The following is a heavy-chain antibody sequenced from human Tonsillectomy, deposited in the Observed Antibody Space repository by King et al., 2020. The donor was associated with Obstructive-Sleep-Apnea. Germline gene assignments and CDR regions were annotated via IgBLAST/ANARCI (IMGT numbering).Heavy chain of an antibody. CDR3: AREVKRITMVRGVIGKWFDP. J-gene: IGHJ5*02. V-gene: IGHV3-7*01. D-gene: IGHD3-10*01. CDR1: GFTFSSYW. CDR2: IKQDGSEK. Sequence: VQLVESGGGLVQPGGSLRLSCAASGFTFSSYWMSWVRQAPGKGLEWVANIKQDGSEKYYVDSVKGRFTISRDNAENSLYLQMNSLRAEDTAVYYCAREVKRITMVRGVIGKWFDPWGQGTLVTVSS.